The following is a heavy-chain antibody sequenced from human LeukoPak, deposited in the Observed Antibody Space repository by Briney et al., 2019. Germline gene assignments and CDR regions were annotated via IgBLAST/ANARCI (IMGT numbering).Heavy chain of an antibody. D-gene: IGHD2-21*01. V-gene: IGHV6-1*01. CDR3: ARDCGGYYGSYYFDY. J-gene: IGHJ4*02. CDR2: TFYRSKWYN. Sequence: SQTLSLTCVISGVSVSSNSGAWHWIRQSPSSGLEWLGRTFYRSKWYNEYALSVRGRITINPDTSKNQFSLQLNSVTPEDTAVYYCARDCGGYYGSYYFDYWGQGTLVTVPS. CDR1: GVSVSSNSGA.